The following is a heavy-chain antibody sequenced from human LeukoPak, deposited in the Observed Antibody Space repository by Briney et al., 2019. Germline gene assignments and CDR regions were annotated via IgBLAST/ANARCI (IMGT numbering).Heavy chain of an antibody. CDR2: ISGSGGST. J-gene: IGHJ2*01. CDR1: GFTFSSYG. V-gene: IGHV3-23*01. Sequence: GGSLRLSCAASGFTFSSYGMSWVRQAPGKGLEWVSAISGSGGSTYYADSVKGRFTISRDNSKNTLYLQMNSLRAEDTAVYYCAKYWGAVAGTWYFDLWGRGTLVTVSS. CDR3: AKYWGAVAGTWYFDL. D-gene: IGHD6-19*01.